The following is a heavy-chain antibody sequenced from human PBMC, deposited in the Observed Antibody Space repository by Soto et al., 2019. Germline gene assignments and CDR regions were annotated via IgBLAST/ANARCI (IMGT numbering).Heavy chain of an antibody. D-gene: IGHD5-12*01. J-gene: IGHJ6*02. CDR2: INAGNGNT. CDR3: ARDGMYSGYDYYYYYGMDV. CDR1: GYTFTSYA. V-gene: IGHV1-3*01. Sequence: QVQLVQSGAEVKKPGASVKVSCKASGYTFTSYAMHWVRQAHGQRLEWMGWINAGNGNTKYSQKFQGRVTITRDTSASTAYMELSSLRSEDTAVYYCARDGMYSGYDYYYYYGMDVWGQGTTVTVSS.